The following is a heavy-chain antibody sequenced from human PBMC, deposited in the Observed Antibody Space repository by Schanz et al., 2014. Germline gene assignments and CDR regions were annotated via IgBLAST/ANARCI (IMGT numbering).Heavy chain of an antibody. V-gene: IGHV1-18*01. CDR2: ISAYSGNS. J-gene: IGHJ6*02. Sequence: QVPLVQSGAEVKKPGASVKVSCKASGYTLTGFGVSWVRQAPGQGREWMGWISAYSGNSKYAQKLQGRVTMTTDTSTNTAYMELRSLTSDDTAVYYCARIRGPYYFAMDVWGQGTTVTVSS. CDR1: GYTLTGFG. D-gene: IGHD3-10*01. CDR3: ARIRGPYYFAMDV.